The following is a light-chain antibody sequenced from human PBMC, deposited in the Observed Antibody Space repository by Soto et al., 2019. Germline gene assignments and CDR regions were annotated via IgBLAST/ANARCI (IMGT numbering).Light chain of an antibody. CDR1: SSNIGAGYD. CDR3: QSYDSSLSVV. Sequence: QSVLTQPPSVSGAPGHRVTISCTGSSSNIGAGYDVHWYQQLPGTAPKLLIYGNSNRPSGVPDRFSGSKSGTSASLAITGLQAEDEADYYCQSYDSSLSVVFGTGTQLTVL. V-gene: IGLV1-40*01. J-gene: IGLJ1*01. CDR2: GNS.